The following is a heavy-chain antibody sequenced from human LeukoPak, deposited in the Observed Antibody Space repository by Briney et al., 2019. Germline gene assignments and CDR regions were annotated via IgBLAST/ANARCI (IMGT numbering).Heavy chain of an antibody. J-gene: IGHJ4*02. V-gene: IGHV1-2*02. CDR3: ARGGTAAASFDY. CDR2: INPDSGGP. CDR1: GYTSTGYY. D-gene: IGHD6-13*01. Sequence: ASVKVSRKASGYTSTGYYMHWVRQAPGQGLEWMGWINPDSGGPNYAQKFQGRVTMTRDTSISTAYMELSRLRSDDTAVYYCARGGTAAASFDYWGQGTLVTVSS.